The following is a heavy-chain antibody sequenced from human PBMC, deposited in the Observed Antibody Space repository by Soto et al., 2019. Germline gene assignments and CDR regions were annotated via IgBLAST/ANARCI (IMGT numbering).Heavy chain of an antibody. D-gene: IGHD1-1*01. CDR3: ARGGVSTRTFDY. V-gene: IGHV5-51*01. CDR2: IYPSDSDT. Sequence: GESLKISCKGSGYNFAGYLIAWVRQMPGKGLELIGIIYPSDSDTRYRPSFQGQVTISADKSISSAYQQWSSLRASDTAMYYCARGGVSTRTFDYWGQGTPVTVSS. J-gene: IGHJ4*02. CDR1: GYNFAGYL.